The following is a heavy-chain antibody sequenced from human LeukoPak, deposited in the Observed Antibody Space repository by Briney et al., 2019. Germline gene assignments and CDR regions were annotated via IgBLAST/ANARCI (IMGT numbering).Heavy chain of an antibody. D-gene: IGHD1-26*01. CDR3: ARDISGSYPIDY. J-gene: IGHJ4*02. V-gene: IGHV1-18*01. CDR1: GYTFTGYG. Sequence: ASVKVSFKASGYTFTGYGISWVRQAPGQGLEWMGWISAYNGNTNYAQKLQGRGTMTTDTSTSTAYMELRSLRSDDTAVYYCARDISGSYPIDYWGQGTLVTVSS. CDR2: ISAYNGNT.